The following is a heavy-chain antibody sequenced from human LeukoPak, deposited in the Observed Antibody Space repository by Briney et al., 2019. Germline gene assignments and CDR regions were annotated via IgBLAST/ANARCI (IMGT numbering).Heavy chain of an antibody. V-gene: IGHV4-34*01. D-gene: IGHD6-19*01. CDR3: ARSEESVAGQLGS. CDR1: GGSFSGYY. Sequence: SETLSLTCAVYGGSFSGYYWSWIRQPPGKGLEWIGEINHSGSTNYNPSLKSRVTISVDTSNNQFSLKVNSVTAADTAVYYCARSEESVAGQLGSWGQGTLVTVSS. J-gene: IGHJ5*02. CDR2: INHSGST.